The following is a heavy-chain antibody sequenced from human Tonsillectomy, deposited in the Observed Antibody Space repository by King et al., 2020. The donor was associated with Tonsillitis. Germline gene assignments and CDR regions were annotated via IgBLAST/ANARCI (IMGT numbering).Heavy chain of an antibody. Sequence: VQLQESGPGLVKPSETLSLTCAVSGYSISSGYYWGWIRQPPGKGLEWIGSIYHSGSTYYNPSLKSRVTISVDTSKNQFSLKLSSVTAADTAVYYCARAPPRYYYDSSGYSPLDYWGQGTLVTVSS. D-gene: IGHD3-22*01. V-gene: IGHV4-38-2*01. CDR2: IYHSGST. J-gene: IGHJ4*02. CDR3: ARAPPRYYYDSSGYSPLDY. CDR1: GYSISSGYY.